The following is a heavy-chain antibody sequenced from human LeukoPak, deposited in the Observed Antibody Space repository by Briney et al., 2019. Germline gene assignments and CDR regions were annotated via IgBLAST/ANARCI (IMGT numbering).Heavy chain of an antibody. V-gene: IGHV3-11*04. D-gene: IGHD6-13*01. CDR1: GFTFSDYY. CDR2: ISSSGSTI. J-gene: IGHJ4*02. CDR3: AKRMGPSIAATDLDY. Sequence: GGSLRLSCAASGFTFSDYYMSWIRQAPGKGLEWVSYISSSGSTIYYADSVKGRFTISRDNAKNSLYLQMNSLRVEDTAVHYCAKRMGPSIAATDLDYWGQGTLVTVSS.